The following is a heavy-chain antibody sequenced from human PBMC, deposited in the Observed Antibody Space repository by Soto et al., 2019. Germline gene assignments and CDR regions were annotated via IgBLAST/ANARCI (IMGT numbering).Heavy chain of an antibody. CDR1: GYTFTSYA. CDR2: INPGNGNT. CDR3: ARWRLGITEEYAFDI. V-gene: IGHV1-3*01. Sequence: QVQLVQSGAEVKKPGASVKVSCKASGYTFTSYAMHWVRQAPAQRLEWMGWINPGNGNTKYSQKFQGRVTITRDTSASTAYMELSSLRSEDTAVYYCARWRLGITEEYAFDIWGQGTMVTVSS. D-gene: IGHD7-27*01. J-gene: IGHJ3*02.